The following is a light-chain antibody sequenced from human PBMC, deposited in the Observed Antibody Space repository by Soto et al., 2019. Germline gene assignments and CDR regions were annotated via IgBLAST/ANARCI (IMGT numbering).Light chain of an antibody. J-gene: IGKJ1*01. Sequence: IQMTQSPSPLSASVGDRVTITCRASQTISNWLAWYQQKPGKAPKLLIYKASTLESGVPSRCSGSGSGTEFTLTISSLQPEDFATYYCQQYKSYSTLGQGTKVDIK. V-gene: IGKV1-5*03. CDR1: QTISNW. CDR3: QQYKSYST. CDR2: KAS.